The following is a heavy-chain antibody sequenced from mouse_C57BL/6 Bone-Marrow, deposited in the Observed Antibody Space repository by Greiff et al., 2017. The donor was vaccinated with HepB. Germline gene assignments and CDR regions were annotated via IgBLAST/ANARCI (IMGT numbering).Heavy chain of an antibody. V-gene: IGHV1-81*01. D-gene: IGHD1-1*01. CDR3: ARRGYYYGSSDDPGAMDY. J-gene: IGHJ4*01. Sequence: VQLQQSGAELARPGASVKLSCKASGYTFTSYGISWVKQRTGQGLEWIGEIYPRSGNTYYNEKFKGKATLTADKSSSTAYMELRSLTSEDSAVYFCARRGYYYGSSDDPGAMDYWGQGTSVTVSS. CDR2: IYPRSGNT. CDR1: GYTFTSYG.